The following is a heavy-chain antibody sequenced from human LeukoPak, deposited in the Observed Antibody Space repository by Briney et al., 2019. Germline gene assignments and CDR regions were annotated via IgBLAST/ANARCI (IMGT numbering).Heavy chain of an antibody. D-gene: IGHD5-24*01. J-gene: IGHJ3*02. CDR2: IYYSGST. V-gene: IGHV4-61*01. CDR3: ARYNGYNLGAFDI. CDR1: GGSVSSGSYY. Sequence: SETLSLTCTVSGGSVSSGSYYWSWIRQPPGKGLEWIGYIYYSGSTNYNPSLKSRVTISVDTSKNQFSLKLSSVTAADTAVYYCARYNGYNLGAFDIWGQGTMVTVSS.